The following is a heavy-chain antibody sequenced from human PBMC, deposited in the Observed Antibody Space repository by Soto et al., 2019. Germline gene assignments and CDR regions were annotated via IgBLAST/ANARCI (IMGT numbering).Heavy chain of an antibody. CDR1: GGTFSNYA. D-gene: IGHD2-2*01. V-gene: IGHV1-69*01. CDR3: ARVVILVPTASTHYYYHMDV. Sequence: QVQLVQSGAEVRKPGSSVTVSCKASGGTFSNYAISWVRQAPGQGLEWMGGIIPIVGTGSYAQKFQGRVAITADELTTTAYMELSSLRFEDTAVYYCARVVILVPTASTHYYYHMDVCGPGTTVTVSS. CDR2: IIPIVGTG. J-gene: IGHJ6*02.